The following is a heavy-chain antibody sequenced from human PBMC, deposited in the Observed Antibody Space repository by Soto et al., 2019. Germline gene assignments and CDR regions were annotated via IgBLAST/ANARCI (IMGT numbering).Heavy chain of an antibody. CDR1: GGSISSYY. J-gene: IGHJ6*02. CDR3: ARVTTLWDYYGMDV. V-gene: IGHV4-59*01. Sequence: SETLSLTCTVSGGSISSYYWSWIRQPPGKGLEWIGYIYYSGSTNYNPSLKSRVTISVDTSKNQFSLKLSSVTAADTAVYYCARVTTLWDYYGMDVWGQGTTVTVSS. D-gene: IGHD3-16*01. CDR2: IYYSGST.